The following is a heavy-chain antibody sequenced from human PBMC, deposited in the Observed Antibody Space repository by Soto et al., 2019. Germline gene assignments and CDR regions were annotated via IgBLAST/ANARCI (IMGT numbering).Heavy chain of an antibody. D-gene: IGHD3-3*01. Sequence: ASVKNVCKACSDNCTSYYMNWVGHAAGQGLEWMGVINISGRSTSYAHKFQGGVTMSRDTSTSTVYMELSSLRTEDTAVYYCARDRHAFRFLESSKAAPYYYGIGVWRQGTTVTVSS. CDR1: SDNCTSYY. CDR3: ARDRHAFRFLESSKAAPYYYGIGV. CDR2: INISGRST. V-gene: IGHV1-46*01. J-gene: IGHJ6*02.